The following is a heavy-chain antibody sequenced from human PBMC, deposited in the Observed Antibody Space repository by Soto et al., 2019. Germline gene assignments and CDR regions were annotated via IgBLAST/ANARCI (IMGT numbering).Heavy chain of an antibody. J-gene: IGHJ6*02. CDR3: GRAHCSGVSCYLYYYYGMDV. V-gene: IGHV6-1*01. D-gene: IGHD2-15*01. CDR2: TYYRSKWYN. Sequence: QVQLQQSGPGLVKPSQTLSLTCAISGDSVSSNSAAWNWIRQSPSRGLEWLGRTYYRSKWYNDYAVSVKSRITINPDTSKNQFSLQLNSVTPEDTAVYYCGRAHCSGVSCYLYYYYGMDVWGQGTTVTVSS. CDR1: GDSVSSNSAA.